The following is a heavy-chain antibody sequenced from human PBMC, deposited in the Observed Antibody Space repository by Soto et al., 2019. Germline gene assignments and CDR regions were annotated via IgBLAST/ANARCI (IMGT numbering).Heavy chain of an antibody. Sequence: QVQLVQSGAEVKKPGASVKISCTASGYIFTAYHVHWVRQAPGQGLEWVGWISTGNGDREYSQKFQDRVTISSDTSASTVYMEVSSLTSEDTAVYYCAREDGGGPLDSWGQGALVTVSS. CDR2: ISTGNGDR. CDR3: AREDGGGPLDS. J-gene: IGHJ4*02. D-gene: IGHD3-10*01. CDR1: GYIFTAYH. V-gene: IGHV1-3*04.